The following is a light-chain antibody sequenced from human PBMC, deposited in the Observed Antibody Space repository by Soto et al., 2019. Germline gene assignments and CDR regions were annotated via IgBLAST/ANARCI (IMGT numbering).Light chain of an antibody. CDR1: QNMNNW. CDR2: DVS. CDR3: QQANSFPYT. Sequence: DIQMTQSPSSVSASVGDRVTITCQASQNMNNWLAWYQQKPGEAPKLLIFDVSTLQPGVPSRFSGSGSGTDFTLTISSLQPEDFATYFCQQANSFPYTFGPGTKLEIK. V-gene: IGKV1-12*01. J-gene: IGKJ2*01.